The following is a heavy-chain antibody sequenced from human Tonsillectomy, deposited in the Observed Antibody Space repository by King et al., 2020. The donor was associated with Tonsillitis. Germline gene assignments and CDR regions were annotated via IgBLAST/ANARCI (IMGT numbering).Heavy chain of an antibody. Sequence: QLQESGPGLVKPSETLSLTCIVSGGSISSSNYYWGWIRQPPGKGLEWIGSIYYSGNTYYSPSLKSRVTISVDTSKNQFPLKLTSVTAADTAVFYCARGPTIKYFDYWGRGTLVTVSS. CDR1: GGSISSSNYY. CDR3: ARGPTIKYFDY. J-gene: IGHJ4*01. CDR2: IYYSGNT. V-gene: IGHV4-39*01. D-gene: IGHD2-2*01.